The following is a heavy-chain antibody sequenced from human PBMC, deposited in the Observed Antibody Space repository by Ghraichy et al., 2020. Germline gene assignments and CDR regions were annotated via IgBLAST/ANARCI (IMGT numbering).Heavy chain of an antibody. Sequence: SETLSLTCTVSGGSISSGGYYWSWIRQHPGKGLEWIGYIYYSGSTYYNPSLKSRVTISVDTSKNQFSLKLSSVTAADTAVYYCARTVTPGYFDYWGQGTLVTVSS. CDR2: IYYSGST. CDR1: GGSISSGGYY. J-gene: IGHJ4*02. D-gene: IGHD4-11*01. CDR3: ARTVTPGYFDY. V-gene: IGHV4-31*03.